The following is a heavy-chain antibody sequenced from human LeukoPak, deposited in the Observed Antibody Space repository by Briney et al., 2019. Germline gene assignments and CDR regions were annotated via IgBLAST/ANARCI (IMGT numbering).Heavy chain of an antibody. D-gene: IGHD2-15*01. J-gene: IGHJ4*02. Sequence: GGSLRLSCAASGFTFSSYAMSWVRQAPGKGLEWVSYISSVGNNVQYADAVKGRFTISRDNARNSLYLQMNSLRVEDTAVYYCLRNTRVPDYWGQGTLVTVSS. CDR1: GFTFSSYA. CDR3: LRNTRVPDY. V-gene: IGHV3-48*04. CDR2: ISSVGNNV.